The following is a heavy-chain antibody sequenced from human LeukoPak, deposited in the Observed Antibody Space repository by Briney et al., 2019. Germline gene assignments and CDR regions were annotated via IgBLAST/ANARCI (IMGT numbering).Heavy chain of an antibody. D-gene: IGHD3-10*01. CDR1: GGSISSYY. CDR3: ASDGYGSGSYYNVGGVSWFDP. Sequence: SETLSLTCTVSGGSISSYYWSWIRQPPGKGLEWIGYIYYSGSTNYNPSLKSRVTISVDTSKNQFSLKLSSVTAADTAVYYCASDGYGSGSYYNVGGVSWFDPWGQGTLVTVSS. V-gene: IGHV4-59*01. J-gene: IGHJ5*02. CDR2: IYYSGST.